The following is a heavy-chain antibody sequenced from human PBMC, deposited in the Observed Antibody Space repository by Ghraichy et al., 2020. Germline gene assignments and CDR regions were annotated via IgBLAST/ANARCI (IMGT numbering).Heavy chain of an antibody. Sequence: GGSLRLSCKGSGYTFTSYWIGWVRQMPGKGLEWMGIIYPGDSDTKYSLSFQGQVTISADKSISTAYLQWSSLEASDTAMYYCARGTSGYYYYFDYWGQGTLVTVSS. CDR2: IYPGDSDT. V-gene: IGHV5-51*01. J-gene: IGHJ4*02. D-gene: IGHD3-22*01. CDR1: GYTFTSYW. CDR3: ARGTSGYYYYFDY.